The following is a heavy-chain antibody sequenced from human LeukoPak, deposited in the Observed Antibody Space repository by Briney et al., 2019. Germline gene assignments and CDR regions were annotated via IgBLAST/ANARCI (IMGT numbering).Heavy chain of an antibody. CDR2: VYYGRSP. J-gene: IGHJ4*02. CDR1: GDSISRSTYY. Sequence: SETLSLTCTVSGDSISRSTYYWAWIRQPPGKGLEWIGSVYYGRSPYFNPSLESRATISVDTSKNHFSLKMSSVTAADTAVYYCARSSGTGTFSYRGQGTLVTVSS. V-gene: IGHV4-39*02. CDR3: ARSSGTGTFSY. D-gene: IGHD6-25*01.